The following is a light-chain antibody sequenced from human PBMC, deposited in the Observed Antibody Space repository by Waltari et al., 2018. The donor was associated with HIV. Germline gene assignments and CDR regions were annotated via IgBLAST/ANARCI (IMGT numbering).Light chain of an antibody. J-gene: IGLJ1*01. Sequence: QSALTQPASVSGSLGQSITISCTGTSSDVGAYNSVSWYQQRPGKVPKLLIYEVNSRPSGIYNRFSGSKSGNTASLTISGLQVEDEADYYCSSFTGSNTYVFGSGTKATVL. CDR2: EVN. CDR1: SSDVGAYNS. V-gene: IGLV2-14*01. CDR3: SSFTGSNTYV.